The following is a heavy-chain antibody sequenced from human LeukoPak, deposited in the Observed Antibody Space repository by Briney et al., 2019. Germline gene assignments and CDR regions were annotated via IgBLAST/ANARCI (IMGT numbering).Heavy chain of an antibody. CDR3: ARSIAAAGLHY. D-gene: IGHD6-13*01. Sequence: PGGSLRLSCAASGFTFSSYAMSWVRQAPGKGLEWVSYISSSGSTIYYADSVKGRFTISRDNAKNSLYLQMNSLRAEDTAVYYCARSIAAAGLHYWGQGTLVTVSS. CDR1: GFTFSSYA. CDR2: ISSSGSTI. J-gene: IGHJ4*02. V-gene: IGHV3-48*04.